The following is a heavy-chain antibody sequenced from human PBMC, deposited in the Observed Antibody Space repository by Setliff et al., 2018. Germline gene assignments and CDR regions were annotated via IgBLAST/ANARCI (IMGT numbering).Heavy chain of an antibody. CDR1: GFTFSSYW. D-gene: IGHD3-3*01. V-gene: IGHV3-7*01. J-gene: IGHJ5*02. CDR3: ARDKLRFLENWFDP. Sequence: PGGSLRLSCAASGFTFSSYWMSWVRQAPGKGLEGVANIKQDGREKHYVDSGKGRFTISRDNAKNSLYLQMNSLRAEDTAVYYCARDKLRFLENWFDPWGQGTLVTVSS. CDR2: IKQDGREK.